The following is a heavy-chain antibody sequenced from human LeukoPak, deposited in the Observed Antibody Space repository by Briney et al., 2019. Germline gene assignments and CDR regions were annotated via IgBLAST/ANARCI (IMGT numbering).Heavy chain of an antibody. CDR3: AALKMATITRYWYFDL. V-gene: IGHV4-61*01. J-gene: IGHJ2*01. Sequence: PSETLSLTCSVSGVSVTSHIFYWNWIRQHPGRGLEWIGYIYHTGDTFYNPSLKSRVTISVDTSKNQFSLKLTSVTAADTAVYYCAALKMATITRYWYFDLWGRGTLVTVSS. CDR1: GVSVTSHIFY. D-gene: IGHD5-24*01. CDR2: IYHTGDT.